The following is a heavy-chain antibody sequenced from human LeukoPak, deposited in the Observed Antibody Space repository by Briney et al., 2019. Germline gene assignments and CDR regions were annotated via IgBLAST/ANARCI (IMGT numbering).Heavy chain of an antibody. CDR2: IWYDGSHK. Sequence: GGSLRLSCAASGFTFDDYAMHWVRQAPGKGLEWVAVIWYDGSHKYYADSVKGRFTISRDNSKNTLYLQMNSLRAEDTAVYYCVKDLVNFDYWGQGTLVTVSS. CDR3: VKDLVNFDY. V-gene: IGHV3-33*06. CDR1: GFTFDDYA. J-gene: IGHJ4*02. D-gene: IGHD1-26*01.